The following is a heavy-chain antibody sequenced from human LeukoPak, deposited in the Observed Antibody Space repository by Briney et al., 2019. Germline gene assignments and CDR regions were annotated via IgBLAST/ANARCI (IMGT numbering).Heavy chain of an antibody. J-gene: IGHJ4*02. Sequence: SETLSPTCTVSGGSISRYYWTWIRQPPGKGLEWIGYIYSSGSTNYNPSLKSRVTISVDTSKNQFSLNLSSVTAADTAVYYCARANGWRLDYWGQGTLVTASS. CDR2: IYSSGST. CDR3: ARANGWRLDY. CDR1: GGSISRYY. V-gene: IGHV4-59*01. D-gene: IGHD6-19*01.